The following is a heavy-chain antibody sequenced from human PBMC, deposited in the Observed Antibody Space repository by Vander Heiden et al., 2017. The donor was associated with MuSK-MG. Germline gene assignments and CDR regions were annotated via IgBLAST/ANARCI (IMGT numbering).Heavy chain of an antibody. J-gene: IGHJ4*02. V-gene: IGHV3-48*03. CDR1: GFPFSSYD. CDR2: ISSSGSTI. D-gene: IGHD3-22*01. CDR3: ARVAVTMIGGVPPGSIDY. Sequence: EVQLVESGGGLVQPGGSLRLSCAASGFPFSSYDMNWVRQAPGKGLEWVSYISSSGSTIYYADSVKGRVTISRDNAKNSLYLQMNSLRAEETAVYYCARVAVTMIGGVPPGSIDYWCQGTLVTVSS.